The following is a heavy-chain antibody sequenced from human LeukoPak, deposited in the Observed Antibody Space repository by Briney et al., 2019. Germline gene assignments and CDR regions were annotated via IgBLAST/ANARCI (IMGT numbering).Heavy chain of an antibody. CDR3: ARDRLGIGNWFDP. V-gene: IGHV3-30*04. Sequence: GGSLRLSCAASGFTFSSYAMHWVRQAPGKGLEWVAVISYDGSNKYYADPVKGRFTISRDNSKNTLYLQMNSLRAEDTAVYYCARDRLGIGNWFDPWGQGTLVTVSS. D-gene: IGHD3-22*01. J-gene: IGHJ5*02. CDR1: GFTFSSYA. CDR2: ISYDGSNK.